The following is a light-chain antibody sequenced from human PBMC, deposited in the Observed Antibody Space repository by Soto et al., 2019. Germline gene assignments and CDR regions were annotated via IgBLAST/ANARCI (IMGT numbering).Light chain of an antibody. J-gene: IGKJ4*01. Sequence: EIVXTXXXXTLSVSPGERATLSCRASQSVSSNLAWYQQKPGQAPRLLIYGASTRATGIPARFSGSGSGTEFTLTISSLQSEDFAVYYCQLDFTFGGGTKVEIK. CDR1: QSVSSN. CDR3: QLDFT. V-gene: IGKV3-15*01. CDR2: GAS.